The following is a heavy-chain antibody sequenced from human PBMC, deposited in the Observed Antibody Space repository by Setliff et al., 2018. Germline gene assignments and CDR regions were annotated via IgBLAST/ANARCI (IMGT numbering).Heavy chain of an antibody. CDR2: INHSGST. CDR3: ARVYYGYYYYYMDV. Sequence: SETLSLTCTVSDDSISSRHYYWSWIRQPPGKGLEWIGEINHSGSTNYNPSLKSRVTISVDTSKNQFSLKLSSVTAADTAVYYCARVYYGYYYYYMDVWGKGTTVTVSS. V-gene: IGHV4-39*07. J-gene: IGHJ6*03. D-gene: IGHD3-10*01. CDR1: DDSISSRHYY.